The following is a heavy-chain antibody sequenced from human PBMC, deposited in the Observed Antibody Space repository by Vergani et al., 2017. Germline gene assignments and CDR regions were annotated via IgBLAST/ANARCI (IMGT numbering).Heavy chain of an antibody. CDR2: INPNSGGT. J-gene: IGHJ6*02. V-gene: IGHV1-2*02. CDR3: ARDGSGPNCSSTSCHYYYYYGMDV. D-gene: IGHD2-2*01. CDR1: GYTFTGYY. Sequence: QVQLVQSGAEVKKPGASVKVSCKASGYTFTGYYMHWARQAPGQGLEWMGWINPNSGGTNYAQKFQGRVTMTRDTSISTAYMELSRLRSDDTAVYYCARDGSGPNCSSTSCHYYYYYGMDVWGQGTTVTVSS.